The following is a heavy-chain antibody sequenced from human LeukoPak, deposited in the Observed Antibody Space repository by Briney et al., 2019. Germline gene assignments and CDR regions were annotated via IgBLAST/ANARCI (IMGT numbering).Heavy chain of an antibody. CDR3: ARDAGTTSYYYYYGMDV. D-gene: IGHD1-7*01. CDR1: GYTFTSYG. CDR2: ISAYNGNT. Sequence: ASVKVSCKASGYTFTSYGISWVRQAPGQGLEWMGWISAYNGNTNYAQKLQGRVTTTTDTSTSTVYMELRSLRSDDTAVYYCARDAGTTSYYYYYGMDVWGQGTTVTVSS. J-gene: IGHJ6*02. V-gene: IGHV1-18*01.